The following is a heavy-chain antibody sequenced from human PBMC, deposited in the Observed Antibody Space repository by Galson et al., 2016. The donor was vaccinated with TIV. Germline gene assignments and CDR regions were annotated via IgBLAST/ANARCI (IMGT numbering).Heavy chain of an antibody. CDR1: GVTFHNYD. CDR3: MTGNKLLGHAVTLWFGVETPF. V-gene: IGHV1-69*13. Sequence: SVKVSCKVSGVTFHNYDISWVRQAPGQGLERMGGIIPMVGTPVYARKFQGRVTISADESTNTAYMELSSLTSEDTAIYYCMTGNKLLGHAVTLWFGVETPFWGQGTLVTVSS. D-gene: IGHD3-10*01. J-gene: IGHJ4*02. CDR2: IIPMVGTP.